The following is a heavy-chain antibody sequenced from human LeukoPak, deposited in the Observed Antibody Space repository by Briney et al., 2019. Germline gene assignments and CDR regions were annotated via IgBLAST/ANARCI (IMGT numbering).Heavy chain of an antibody. CDR3: ARTAAAGTPTLDY. V-gene: IGHV1-69*01. CDR2: IIPIFGTA. CDR1: GGTFSSYA. D-gene: IGHD6-13*01. J-gene: IGHJ4*02. Sequence: SVKVSCTASGGTFSSYAISWVRQAPGQGLEWMGGIIPIFGTANYAQKFQGRVTITADESTSTAYMELSSLRSEDTAVYYCARTAAAGTPTLDYWGQGTLVTVSS.